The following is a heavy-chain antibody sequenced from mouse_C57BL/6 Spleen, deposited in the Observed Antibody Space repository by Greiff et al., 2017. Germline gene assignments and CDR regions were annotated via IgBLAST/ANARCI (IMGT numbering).Heavy chain of an antibody. CDR3: TAGDSNYGEDD. Sequence: VQLQQSGAELVRPGASVKLSCTASGFNIKDDYMHWVKQRPEQGLEWIGWIVPENGDTEYASKFQGKATVTADTSSNTAYLQLSSLTSEDTAVYYCTAGDSNYGEDDWGQGTTLTVSS. V-gene: IGHV14-4*01. D-gene: IGHD2-5*01. CDR2: IVPENGDT. J-gene: IGHJ2*01. CDR1: GFNIKDDY.